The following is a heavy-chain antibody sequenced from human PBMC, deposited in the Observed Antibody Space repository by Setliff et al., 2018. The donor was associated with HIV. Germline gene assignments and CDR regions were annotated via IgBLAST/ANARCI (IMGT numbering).Heavy chain of an antibody. D-gene: IGHD2-2*01. CDR3: ARDQGRVVPAAINWFDP. Sequence: ASVKVSCKASGYTFTSYDIHWVRQATGQGLEWMGWMNPDSGNTGYAQKFQGRVTMTRDTSISTAYMELSRLRSDDTAVYYCARDQGRVVPAAINWFDPWGQGTLVTVSS. J-gene: IGHJ5*02. CDR1: GYTFTSYD. V-gene: IGHV1-8*02. CDR2: MNPDSGNT.